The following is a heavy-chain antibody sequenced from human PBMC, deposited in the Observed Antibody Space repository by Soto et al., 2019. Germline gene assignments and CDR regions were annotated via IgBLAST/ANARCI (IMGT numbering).Heavy chain of an antibody. CDR3: ASPNSSSWYHHYYYGMDV. D-gene: IGHD6-13*01. J-gene: IGHJ6*02. CDR2: IIPIFGTA. Sequence: SVKVSCKASGGTFSSYAISCVLQSPLQWLDWMGGIIPIFGTANYAQKFQGRVTITADESTSTAYMELSSLRSEDTAVYYCASPNSSSWYHHYYYGMDVWSQGTTVTVSS. CDR1: GGTFSSYA. V-gene: IGHV1-69*13.